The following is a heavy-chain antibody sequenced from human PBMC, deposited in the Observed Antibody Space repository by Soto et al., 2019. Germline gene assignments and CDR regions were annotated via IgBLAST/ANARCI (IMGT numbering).Heavy chain of an antibody. J-gene: IGHJ4*02. D-gene: IGHD2-15*01. CDR1: GGTFSSYA. CDR2: IIPIFGTA. Sequence: QVQLVQSGAEVKKPGSSVKVSYKASGGTFSSYAISWVRQAPGQGLEWMGGIIPIFGTANYAQKFQGRVTITADESTSPAYMELSSLRSEDTAVYYCARGRGYCSGGSCYDAADPPFDYWGQGTLVTVSS. CDR3: ARGRGYCSGGSCYDAADPPFDY. V-gene: IGHV1-69*01.